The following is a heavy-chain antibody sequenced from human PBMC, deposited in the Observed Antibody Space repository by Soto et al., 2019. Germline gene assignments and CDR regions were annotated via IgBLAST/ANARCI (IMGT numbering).Heavy chain of an antibody. V-gene: IGHV4-34*01. Sequence: WETLSLTCAVYGGSFSGYYWSWIRQPPGKGLEWIGEINHSGSTNYNPSLKSRVTISVDTSKNQFSLKLSSVTAADTAVYYCARSIDYWGQGTLVTVSS. CDR1: GGSFSGYY. CDR2: INHSGST. J-gene: IGHJ4*02. CDR3: ARSIDY.